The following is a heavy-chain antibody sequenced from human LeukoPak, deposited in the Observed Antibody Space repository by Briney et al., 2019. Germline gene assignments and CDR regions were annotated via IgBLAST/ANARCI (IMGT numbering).Heavy chain of an antibody. CDR3: ARALGYGSGTYRFDP. J-gene: IGHJ5*02. CDR2: IDTAGDT. Sequence: PGGSLRLSCAASGFTFSNYEMHWVRQAAGKGLEWVSGIDTAGDTYYPGCVKGRFPSSKENAKYSLYLQMNSLGAGDTAVYYCARALGYGSGTYRFDPWGQGALVTVSS. V-gene: IGHV3-13*04. D-gene: IGHD3-10*01. CDR1: GFTFSNYE.